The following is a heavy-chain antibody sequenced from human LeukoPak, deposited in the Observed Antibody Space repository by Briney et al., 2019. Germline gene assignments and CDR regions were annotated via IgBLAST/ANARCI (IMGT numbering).Heavy chain of an antibody. Sequence: SETLSLTCIVSGGSISDYYWSWIRQSPGKGLEWIGYFYYSGSTNYNPSLKSRVTISIDTSKNQFSLKLSSVTAADTAVYYCARTYDDSGGWDAFDIWGQGTMVTVSS. CDR2: FYYSGST. V-gene: IGHV4-59*01. J-gene: IGHJ3*02. CDR1: GGSISDYY. D-gene: IGHD3-22*01. CDR3: ARTYDDSGGWDAFDI.